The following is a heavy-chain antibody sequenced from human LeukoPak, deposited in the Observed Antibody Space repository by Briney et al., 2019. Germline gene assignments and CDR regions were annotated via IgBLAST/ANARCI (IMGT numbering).Heavy chain of an antibody. CDR3: ARHSITYYYDSSGYCTAIFDH. CDR1: GGSFSGYY. V-gene: IGHV4-59*08. J-gene: IGHJ4*02. CDR2: ISYSGST. Sequence: SETLSLTCAVYGGSFSGYYWSWIRQPPGKGLEWIGYISYSGSTNYNPSLKSRVTISVDTSKNQFSLKLSSVTAADTAVYYCARHSITYYYDSSGYCTAIFDHWGQGTLVTVSS. D-gene: IGHD3-22*01.